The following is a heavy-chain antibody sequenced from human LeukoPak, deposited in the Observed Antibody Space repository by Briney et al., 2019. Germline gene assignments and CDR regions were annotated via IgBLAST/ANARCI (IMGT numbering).Heavy chain of an antibody. D-gene: IGHD6-19*01. CDR3: ARERRLAY. CDR1: GGSISSSNW. Sequence: SETLSLTCAVSGGSISSSNWWSWVRQPPGKGLEWIGEINHSGSTNYNPSLKSRVTISVDTSKNQFSLKLSSVTAADTAVYFCARERRLAYWSQGTLVTVSS. J-gene: IGHJ4*02. CDR2: INHSGST. V-gene: IGHV4-4*02.